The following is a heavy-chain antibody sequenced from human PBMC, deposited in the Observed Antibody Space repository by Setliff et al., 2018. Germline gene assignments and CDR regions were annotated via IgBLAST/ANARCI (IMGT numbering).Heavy chain of an antibody. CDR3: ARASRFGTIVYKGYYYMDV. CDR2: INTNTGNP. CDR1: GYTFTTYA. D-gene: IGHD3-10*01. J-gene: IGHJ6*03. V-gene: IGHV7-4-1*02. Sequence: ASVKVSSKTSGYTFTTYAISWMRQAPGQGLEWMGWINTNTGNPSYAQDFTGRFVFSLDTSVSTAYLQISSLKAEDTAVYYCARASRFGTIVYKGYYYMDVWGKGTTVTVSS.